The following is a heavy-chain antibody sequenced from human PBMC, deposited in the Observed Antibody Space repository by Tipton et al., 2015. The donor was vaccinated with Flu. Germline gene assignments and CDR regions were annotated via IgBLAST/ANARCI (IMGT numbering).Heavy chain of an antibody. CDR2: IYYSGST. CDR3: ARDRSGDCTHFEL. CDR1: GGSISSSGPYC. Sequence: LRLSCTVSGGSISSSGPYCWNWIRLLPGKGLQWIAYIYYSGSTSHSPSLKSRVSISVDTSKNQFSLNLTSVTSADTGIYYCARDRSGDCTHFELWGRGTLVTVSS. D-gene: IGHD2-21*02. V-gene: IGHV4-31*03. J-gene: IGHJ2*01.